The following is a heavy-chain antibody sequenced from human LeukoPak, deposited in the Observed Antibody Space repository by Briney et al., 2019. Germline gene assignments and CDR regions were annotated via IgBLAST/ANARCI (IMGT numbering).Heavy chain of an antibody. CDR3: ANTAPQTMCEFDP. J-gene: IGHJ5*02. V-gene: IGHV1-46*01. D-gene: IGHD5-18*01. CDR1: GYTFTSYY. CDR2: INPSGGST. Sequence: GASVKVSCKASGYTFTSYYIHWVRQAPGQGLEWMGIINPSGGSTTYAQKFQGRVTMTRDTSTSTVYMELSSLRSEDTAVYYCANTAPQTMCEFDPWGQGTLVTVSS.